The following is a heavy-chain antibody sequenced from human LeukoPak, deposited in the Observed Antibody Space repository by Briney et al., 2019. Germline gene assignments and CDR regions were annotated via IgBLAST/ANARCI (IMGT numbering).Heavy chain of an antibody. CDR3: ARGGYKSHFDY. D-gene: IGHD5-24*01. J-gene: IGHJ4*02. CDR2: IDWNDDK. CDR1: GFSLGTSPMC. Sequence: SGPTLVNPTQTLTLTCTFSGFSLGTSPMCVSWIRQPPGRALEWLARIDWNDDKYYSTSLKTRLTISKDTSKNQVVLTMTNMDPVDTATYYCARGGYKSHFDYWGQGTLVTVSS. V-gene: IGHV2-70*11.